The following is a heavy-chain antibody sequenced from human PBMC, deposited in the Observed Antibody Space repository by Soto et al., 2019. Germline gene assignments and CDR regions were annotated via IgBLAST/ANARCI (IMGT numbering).Heavy chain of an antibody. CDR2: INHSGST. Sequence: SETLSLTCAVYGGSFSGYYWSWIRQPPGKGLEWIGEINHSGSTNYNPSLKGRVTISLDKSKNQFSLKLTSVTAADSAVYYCARDDHIVVVPTSLGAMDVWGQGTTVTVSS. CDR3: ARDDHIVVVPTSLGAMDV. V-gene: IGHV4-34*01. J-gene: IGHJ6*02. CDR1: GGSFSGYY. D-gene: IGHD2-2*01.